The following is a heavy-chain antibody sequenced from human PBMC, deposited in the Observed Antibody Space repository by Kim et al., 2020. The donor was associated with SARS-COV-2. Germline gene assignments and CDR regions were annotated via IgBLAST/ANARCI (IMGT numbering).Heavy chain of an antibody. V-gene: IGHV3-23*01. Sequence: ADSVKGRFTISRDNSKNPLYLQMNSLRAEDTAVYYCAKDLVIQPNGGFDYWGQGTLVTVSS. CDR3: AKDLVIQPNGGFDY. D-gene: IGHD5-18*01. J-gene: IGHJ4*02.